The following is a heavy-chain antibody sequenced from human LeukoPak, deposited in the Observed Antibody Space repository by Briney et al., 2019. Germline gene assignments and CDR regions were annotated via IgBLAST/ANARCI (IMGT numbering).Heavy chain of an antibody. Sequence: SETLSLTCAVYGGSFSGYYWSWIRQPPGKGLEWIGSISYSGSTYYNPSLKSRVIISVDTSKNQFSLRLTSVTAADTAVYYCARRITGTTSDSFDYWGQGTLVTVSS. V-gene: IGHV4-34*01. CDR1: GGSFSGYY. CDR2: ISYSGST. J-gene: IGHJ4*02. CDR3: ARRITGTTSDSFDY. D-gene: IGHD1-20*01.